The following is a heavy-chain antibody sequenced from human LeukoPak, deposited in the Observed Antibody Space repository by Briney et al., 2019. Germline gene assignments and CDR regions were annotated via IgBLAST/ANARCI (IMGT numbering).Heavy chain of an antibody. V-gene: IGHV1-2*02. Sequence: ASVKVSCKASGYTFNGYYMHWVRQAPGQGLEWMGWINPNSGGTNYAQKFQGRVTMTRDTSISTAYMELSRLRSDDTAVYYCARDDDSSGYYLHYWGQGTLVTVSS. CDR3: ARDDDSSGYYLHY. CDR2: INPNSGGT. J-gene: IGHJ4*02. CDR1: GYTFNGYY. D-gene: IGHD3-22*01.